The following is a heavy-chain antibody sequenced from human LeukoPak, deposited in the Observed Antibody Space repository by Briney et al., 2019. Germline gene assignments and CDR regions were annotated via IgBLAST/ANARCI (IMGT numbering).Heavy chain of an antibody. D-gene: IGHD3-10*01. Sequence: ASVKLSCNASGYTFTSYAMPWVRQAPGQRLEWMGSINAGNGNTKYSQKFKGRVTITRDTSASTAYMELSSLRSEDTAVYYCARDVGISGAGVYFDYWGQGTLVTVSS. J-gene: IGHJ4*02. V-gene: IGHV1-3*01. CDR2: INAGNGNT. CDR3: ARDVGISGAGVYFDY. CDR1: GYTFTSYA.